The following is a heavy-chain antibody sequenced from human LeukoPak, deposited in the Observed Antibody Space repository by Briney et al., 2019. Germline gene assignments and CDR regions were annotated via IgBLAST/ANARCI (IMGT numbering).Heavy chain of an antibody. V-gene: IGHV3-7*01. CDR3: ARAEVEGSWSTFHYFYGMDV. Sequence: QPGRSLRLSCTASGFTFRTYWMNWVRQAPGKGLEWVAKINQDGDEKYYVGSVQGRFTISRDNANASVFLKLSSLRAEDTGVYYCARAEVEGSWSTFHYFYGMDVWGQGTTATVSS. D-gene: IGHD6-13*01. CDR2: INQDGDEK. J-gene: IGHJ6*02. CDR1: GFTFRTYW.